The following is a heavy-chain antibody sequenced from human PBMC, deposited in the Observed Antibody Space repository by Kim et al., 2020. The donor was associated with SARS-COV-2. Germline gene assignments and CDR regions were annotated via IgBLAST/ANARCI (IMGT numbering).Heavy chain of an antibody. CDR3: ARLQMTTITSAFDI. V-gene: IGHV3-53*01. Sequence: YTDHVEGRFTIPRDNSKNTVYLQMNSLGAEDPAAYFCARLQMTTITSAFDIWGQGTLVTVSS. D-gene: IGHD4-4*01. J-gene: IGHJ3*02.